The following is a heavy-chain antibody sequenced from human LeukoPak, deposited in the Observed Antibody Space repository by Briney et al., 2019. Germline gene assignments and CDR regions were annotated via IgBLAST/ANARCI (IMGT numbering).Heavy chain of an antibody. V-gene: IGHV3-23*01. D-gene: IGHD3-22*01. CDR2: IRGYNGQT. CDR1: RFTFSTSW. J-gene: IGHJ4*02. CDR3: AKNITMMVF. Sequence: GGSLRLSCVASRFTFSTSWMTWVRQTPGKGLEWVSGIRGYNGQTYYADSVKGRFTISRDKSVDTVYLQMNGLKTEDTAVYYCAKNITMMVFWGQGTLVTVSS.